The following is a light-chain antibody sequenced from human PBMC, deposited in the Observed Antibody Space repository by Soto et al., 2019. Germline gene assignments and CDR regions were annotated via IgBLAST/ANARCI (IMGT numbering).Light chain of an antibody. Sequence: DIQMTQSPSTLSASVGDRVTITCRASQSISNWLAWYQQKPGKAPNVLIYEASSLQSGVPSRFSGSGSGTEFTLTISSLQHDDFATYCCHQYKSYLWTFGQGTKVDIK. CDR2: EAS. CDR1: QSISNW. V-gene: IGKV1-5*03. J-gene: IGKJ1*01. CDR3: HQYKSYLWT.